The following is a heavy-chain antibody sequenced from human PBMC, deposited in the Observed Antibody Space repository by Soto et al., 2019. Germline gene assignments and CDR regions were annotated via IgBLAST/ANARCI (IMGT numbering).Heavy chain of an antibody. V-gene: IGHV5-51*01. J-gene: IGHJ6*02. CDR3: ARHYYGSGDYYGMDV. Sequence: PGESLKISCKGSGYSFTSYWIGWVRQMPGKGLEWMGIIYPGDSDTRYSPSFQGQVTISADKSISTAYLQWSSLKASDTAMYYCARHYYGSGDYYGMDVWGQGXTVTVSS. D-gene: IGHD3-10*01. CDR2: IYPGDSDT. CDR1: GYSFTSYW.